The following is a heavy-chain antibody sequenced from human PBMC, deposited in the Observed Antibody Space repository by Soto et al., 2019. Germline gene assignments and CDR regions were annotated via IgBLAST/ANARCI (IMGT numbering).Heavy chain of an antibody. Sequence: QVQLQQWGAGLLKPSETLSLTCAVYGGSFSGYYWSWIRQPPGKGLEWIGEINHSGSTNYNPSLKSRVTISVDTSKNQFSLKLSSVTAADTAVYCCARGVKVVAATRPAFDIWGQGTMVTVSS. CDR2: INHSGST. CDR3: ARGVKVVAATRPAFDI. CDR1: GGSFSGYY. J-gene: IGHJ3*02. D-gene: IGHD2-15*01. V-gene: IGHV4-34*01.